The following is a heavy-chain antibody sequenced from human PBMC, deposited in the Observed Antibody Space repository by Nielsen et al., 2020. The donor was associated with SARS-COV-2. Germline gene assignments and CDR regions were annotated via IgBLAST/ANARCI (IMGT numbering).Heavy chain of an antibody. CDR3: ARDKEGVTGTAFDI. V-gene: IGHV3-48*03. Sequence: GESLKISCTASGFSISAFEMNWVRQAPGKGLERVSYIYNSGRPVFYGDSVQGRFTMSRDNARNSLYLQMNSLRVEDTAIYYCARDKEGVTGTAFDIWGQGTMVTVSS. D-gene: IGHD1-20*01. CDR2: IYNSGRPV. CDR1: GFSISAFE. J-gene: IGHJ3*02.